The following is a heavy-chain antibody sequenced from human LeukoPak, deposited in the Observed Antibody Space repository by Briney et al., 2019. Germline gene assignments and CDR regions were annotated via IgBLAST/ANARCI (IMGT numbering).Heavy chain of an antibody. CDR2: INHRGST. CDR3: ARIIGGLRSRTYGMDV. D-gene: IGHD4-17*01. V-gene: IGHV4-34*01. CDR1: GGPFSGYY. J-gene: IGHJ6*02. Sequence: SETLSLTCAVYGGPFSGYYWSGIRQPPGRGLEWIGEINHRGSTNSNPSLKSQVTISVDTSKNQFSLKLRSVTAAATAVYYCARIIGGLRSRTYGMDVWGQGTTVTVSS.